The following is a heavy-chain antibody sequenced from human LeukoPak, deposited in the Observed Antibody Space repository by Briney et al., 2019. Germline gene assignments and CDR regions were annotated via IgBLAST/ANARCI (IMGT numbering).Heavy chain of an antibody. V-gene: IGHV3-30*02. D-gene: IGHD6-19*01. CDR3: AKDKYSSGRSTCFDY. J-gene: IGHJ4*02. Sequence: GGSLRLSCQASGFVFENYYMYWIRQAPGKGLEWVAHLRQDGNNKIYADSLKGRFTISRDNAKNSLYLQMNSLKAEDMALYYCAKDKYSSGRSTCFDYWGQGTLVTVSS. CDR2: LRQDGNNK. CDR1: GFVFENYY.